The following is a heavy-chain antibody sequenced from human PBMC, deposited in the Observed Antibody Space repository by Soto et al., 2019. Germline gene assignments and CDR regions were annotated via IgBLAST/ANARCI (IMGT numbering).Heavy chain of an antibody. V-gene: IGHV4-34*01. CDR3: ARGKLSDYVWGSYRYHFDY. CDR2: INHSGST. CDR1: GGSVNGYY. J-gene: IGHJ4*02. D-gene: IGHD3-16*02. Sequence: PSETLSLTCAVYGGSVNGYYWSWIRQPPGKGLEWIGEINHSGSTNYNPSLKSRVTISVDTSKNQFSLKLSSVTAADTAVYYCARGKLSDYVWGSYRYHFDYWGQGTVVTVSS.